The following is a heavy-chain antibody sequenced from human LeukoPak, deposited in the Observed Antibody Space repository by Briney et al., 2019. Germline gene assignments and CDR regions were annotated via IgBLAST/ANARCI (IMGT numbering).Heavy chain of an antibody. CDR3: ARDLHDFWSGYYTGSVDY. J-gene: IGHJ4*02. V-gene: IGHV3-11*04. D-gene: IGHD3-3*01. CDR2: ISSSGSTI. Sequence: GGSLRLSCAASGFTFSDYYMSWIRQAPGKGLEWVSYISSSGSTIYYADSVKGRFTISRDNAKNSLYLQMNSLRAEDTAVYYCARDLHDFWSGYYTGSVDYWGQGTLVTVSS. CDR1: GFTFSDYY.